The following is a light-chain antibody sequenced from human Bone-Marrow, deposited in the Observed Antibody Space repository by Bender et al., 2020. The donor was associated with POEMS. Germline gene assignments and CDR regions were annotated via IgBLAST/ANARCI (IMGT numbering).Light chain of an antibody. V-gene: IGLV2-23*01. J-gene: IGLJ3*02. CDR3: CSYAGSSTWV. CDR2: EGD. CDR1: SSDVGNSNL. Sequence: QSALTQPRSVSGSPGQSVTISCTGTSSDVGNSNLVSWYQQHPGRAPKLMIYEGDKRPSGTSNRFSGSKSGNTASLTISGLQAEDEADYYCCSYAGSSTWVFGGGTKVTVL.